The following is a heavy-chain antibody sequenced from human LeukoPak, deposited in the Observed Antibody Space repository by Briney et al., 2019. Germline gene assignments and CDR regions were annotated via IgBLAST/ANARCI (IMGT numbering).Heavy chain of an antibody. CDR3: ARDDSSGWFPQPTFDY. CDR1: GGSISSSSYY. CDR2: IYYSGST. V-gene: IGHV4-39*02. Sequence: SETLSLTCTVSGGSISSSSYYWGWIRQPPGKGLEWIGSIYYSGSTYYNPSHKSRVTISVDTSKNQFSLKLSSVTAADTAVYYCARDDSSGWFPQPTFDYWGQGTLVTVSS. D-gene: IGHD6-19*01. J-gene: IGHJ4*02.